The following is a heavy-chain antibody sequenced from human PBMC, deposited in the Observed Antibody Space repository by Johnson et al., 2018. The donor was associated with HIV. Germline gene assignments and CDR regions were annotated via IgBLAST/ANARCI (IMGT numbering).Heavy chain of an antibody. CDR2: ISSSSSSI. CDR1: GFTFSDYY. CDR3: ARPDRSSARAHDAFDI. D-gene: IGHD6-6*01. J-gene: IGHJ3*02. V-gene: IGHV3-11*04. Sequence: QMQLVESGGGLVKPGGSLRLSCAASGFTFSDYYMNWIRQAPGKGLEWVSYISSSSSSIYYADSVKGRFTISRDNAKNSLYLQMNSLRAEDTAVYYCARPDRSSARAHDAFDIWGQGTMVTVSS.